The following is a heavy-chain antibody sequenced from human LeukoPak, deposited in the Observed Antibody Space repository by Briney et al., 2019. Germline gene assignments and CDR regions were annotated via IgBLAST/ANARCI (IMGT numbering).Heavy chain of an antibody. CDR1: GFTFSSYG. CDR2: IRYDGSNK. D-gene: IGHD3-22*01. J-gene: IGHJ4*02. Sequence: PGGSLRLSCAASGFTFSSYGMHWVRQAPGKGLEWVAFIRYDGSNKYYADSVKGRFTISRDNSKNTLYLQMNSLRAEDTAVYYCAKSWSSGYYPSACGYWGQGTLVTVSS. CDR3: AKSWSSGYYPSACGY. V-gene: IGHV3-30*02.